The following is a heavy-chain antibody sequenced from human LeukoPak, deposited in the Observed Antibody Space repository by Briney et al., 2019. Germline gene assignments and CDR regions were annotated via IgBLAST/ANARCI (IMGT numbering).Heavy chain of an antibody. CDR3: ARKYCSSASCYSFDY. J-gene: IGHJ4*02. V-gene: IGHV4-4*07. CDR1: GDSISSYY. Sequence: SETLSLTCTVSGDSISSYYWSWIRQPAGKGLEWIGRIYTSERTNYNPSLKSRVTMSVDTSKNQFSLKLSSVTAADTAVYYCARKYCSSASCYSFDYWGQGTLVTVSS. D-gene: IGHD2-2*02. CDR2: IYTSERT.